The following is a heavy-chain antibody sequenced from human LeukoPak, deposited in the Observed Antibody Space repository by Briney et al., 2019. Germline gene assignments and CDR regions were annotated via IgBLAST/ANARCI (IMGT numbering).Heavy chain of an antibody. CDR1: GYTLTELS. D-gene: IGHD2-2*01. V-gene: IGHV1-24*01. CDR2: FDPEDGET. Sequence: GASVKVSCKVSGYTLTELSMHWVRQAPGKGLEWMGGFDPEDGETIYAQKFQGRVTMTEDTSTDTAYMELSSLRSEDTAVYYCATAIPGVVVPAATGGGYYYYMDVWGKGTTVTVSS. J-gene: IGHJ6*03. CDR3: ATAIPGVVVPAATGGGYYYYMDV.